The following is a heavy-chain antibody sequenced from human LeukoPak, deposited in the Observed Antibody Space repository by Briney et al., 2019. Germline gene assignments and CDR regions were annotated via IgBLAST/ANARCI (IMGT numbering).Heavy chain of an antibody. Sequence: SETLSLTCTVSGGSISSGSYYWSWIRQPAGKGLEWIGRIYTSGSTNYNPSLKSRVTISVDTSKNQFSLKLSPVTAADTAVYYCARGRLGDCFDYWGQGTLVTVSS. V-gene: IGHV4-61*02. J-gene: IGHJ4*02. CDR2: IYTSGST. D-gene: IGHD1-1*01. CDR1: GGSISSGSYY. CDR3: ARGRLGDCFDY.